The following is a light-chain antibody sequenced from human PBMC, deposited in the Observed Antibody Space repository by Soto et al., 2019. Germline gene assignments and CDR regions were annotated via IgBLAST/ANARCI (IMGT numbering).Light chain of an antibody. CDR3: QQYGSSPWT. CDR1: QSVSSSY. J-gene: IGKJ1*01. V-gene: IGKV3-20*01. Sequence: EIVLTQSPGTLSLSPGERATLSCRASQSVSSSYLAWYQQKPGQAPRLLIYGASSRATGIPDRFSGSGSGTDLALTISRLEPEDFAVYYCQQYGSSPWTVGQGPKVQI. CDR2: GAS.